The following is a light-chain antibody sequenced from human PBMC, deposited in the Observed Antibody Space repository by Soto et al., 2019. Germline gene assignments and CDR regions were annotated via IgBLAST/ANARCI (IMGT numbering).Light chain of an antibody. CDR2: GVT. Sequence: QSVLTQPASVSGSPGQSITISCTGTSSDVGRYDYVSWYQQHPGKAPKLIIYGVTHRPSGVSHRFSGSKSGNTASLTISGLQAQDEAEYFCSSYTRSNTLMFGGGTKLTVL. CDR1: SSDVGRYDY. V-gene: IGLV2-14*01. CDR3: SSYTRSNTLM. J-gene: IGLJ3*02.